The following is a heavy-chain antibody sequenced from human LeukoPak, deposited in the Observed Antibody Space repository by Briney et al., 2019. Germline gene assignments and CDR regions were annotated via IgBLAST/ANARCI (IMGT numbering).Heavy chain of an antibody. CDR1: GGSISSSYYY. V-gene: IGHV4-39*02. CDR2: IYYSGST. J-gene: IGHJ4*02. D-gene: IGHD6-13*01. Sequence: NPSENLSLNCTVSGGSISSSYYYWGWIRQPPGKGLEWIGSIYYSGSTYYNPSLKSRVTISIDTSKNQFSLKLSSVTAADTAVYYCATEWRAGIAAAAEAGSWGQGTLVTVSS. CDR3: ATEWRAGIAAAAEAGS.